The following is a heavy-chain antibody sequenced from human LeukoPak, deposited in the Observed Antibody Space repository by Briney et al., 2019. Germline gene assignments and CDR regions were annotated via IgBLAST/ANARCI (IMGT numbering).Heavy chain of an antibody. CDR3: ARSRAATFDC. D-gene: IGHD2-15*01. J-gene: IGHJ4*02. CDR1: GDSVSSKSAA. V-gene: IGHV6-1*01. Sequence: SQTLSLTCALSGDSVSSKSAAWNWIRQSPSRGLEWVGRTYYRSNWSNDYAASVKSRITVNPDTSKNQFSLQLSSVTPEDTAVYYCARSRAATFDCWGQGTLVTVSS. CDR2: TYYRSNWSN.